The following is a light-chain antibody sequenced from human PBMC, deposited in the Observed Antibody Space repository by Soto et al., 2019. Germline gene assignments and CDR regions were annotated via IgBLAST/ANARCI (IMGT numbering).Light chain of an antibody. CDR1: QGISNY. CDR3: EKYNIASFT. Sequence: DIQMTQSPSSLSASVGDRVTITCRASQGISNYIAWYQQKPGKVPKLLIYAATTLQAGVHSRFSGSGSGTDFTLTISSLQPEDVATFYCEKYNIASFTFGPGTKVDIK. CDR2: AAT. J-gene: IGKJ3*01. V-gene: IGKV1-27*01.